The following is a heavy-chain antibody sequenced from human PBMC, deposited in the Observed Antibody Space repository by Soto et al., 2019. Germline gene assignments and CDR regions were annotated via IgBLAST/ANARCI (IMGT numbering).Heavy chain of an antibody. CDR2: ISHNGATT. V-gene: IGHV3-64D*08. Sequence: GSLRLSCSASGFTFNSLAMHWVRQAPGKGLEYVSSISHNGATTYYADSVKGRFIISRDNSKNSLFLQMSSLRTEDTAVYYCVKDRAIDYWGQGTLVTVSS. CDR3: VKDRAIDY. J-gene: IGHJ4*01. D-gene: IGHD3-10*01. CDR1: GFTFNSLA.